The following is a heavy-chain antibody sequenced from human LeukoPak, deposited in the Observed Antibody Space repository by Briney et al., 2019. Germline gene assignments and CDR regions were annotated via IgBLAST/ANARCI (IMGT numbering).Heavy chain of an antibody. J-gene: IGHJ4*02. CDR2: IYYSGST. Sequence: SETLSLTCTASGGSICSLSYCWGWIRQPPGKGLEWIGSIYYSGSTYYNPSLKSRVTISVDTSKNQFSLKLSSVTAADTAVYYCARFHAWFEVWGQGTLVTVSS. CDR3: ARFHAWFEV. V-gene: IGHV4-39*01. CDR1: GGSICSLSYC. D-gene: IGHD3-10*01.